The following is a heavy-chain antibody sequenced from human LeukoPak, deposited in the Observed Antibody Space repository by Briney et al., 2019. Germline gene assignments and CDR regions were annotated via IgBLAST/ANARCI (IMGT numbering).Heavy chain of an antibody. D-gene: IGHD3-3*01. CDR2: TYQRSNWYN. J-gene: IGHJ4*02. CDR3: TRGERITIFGVVITLDY. Sequence: SQTLSLTCAISGDRVANNYAAWNWIRRSPSRGLEWLGRTYQRSNWYNDYAVSVKSRITTRPDTSKNQFSLQLNSVTPDDTAVYYCTRGERITIFGVVITLDYWGQGTLVTVSS. CDR1: GDRVANNYAA. V-gene: IGHV6-1*01.